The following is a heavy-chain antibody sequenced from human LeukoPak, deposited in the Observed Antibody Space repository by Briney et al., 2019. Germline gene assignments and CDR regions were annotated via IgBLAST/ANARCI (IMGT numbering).Heavy chain of an antibody. J-gene: IGHJ4*02. V-gene: IGHV4-39*01. D-gene: IGHD4-23*01. CDR2: IYYSGTT. Sequence: PSETLSLTCTVSGGSISSSSYYWGWVRQPPGKGPEWIGTIYYSGTTYYNPSLKSRVTVSVDTSKNQFSPRLSSVTAADTAVYFCARYVVTRGYSLDYWGQGTLVTVSS. CDR3: ARYVVTRGYSLDY. CDR1: GGSISSSSYY.